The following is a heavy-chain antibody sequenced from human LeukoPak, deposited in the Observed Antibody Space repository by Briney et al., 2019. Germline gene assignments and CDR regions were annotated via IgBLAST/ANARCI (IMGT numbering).Heavy chain of an antibody. CDR2: ISTYNGDT. J-gene: IGHJ4*02. CDR1: GYSFINYG. CDR3: ARAYYDFWSGTRSSFDY. D-gene: IGHD3-3*01. Sequence: ASVKVSCKASGYSFINYGVSWVRQAPGQGLEWMGLISTYNGDTNYAQTLQGRVTMTTDTSTSTAYMELRSLGSEDTAVYYCARAYYDFWSGTRSSFDYWGQGTLVTVSS. V-gene: IGHV1-18*01.